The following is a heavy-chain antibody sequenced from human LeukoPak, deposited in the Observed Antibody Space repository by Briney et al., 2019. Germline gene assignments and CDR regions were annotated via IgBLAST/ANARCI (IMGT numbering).Heavy chain of an antibody. Sequence: SGGSLRLSCAASGFTFSSYDVHWVRQAPGKGLEWVAFIRYDGSNKYYADSVKGRFTISRDNSKNTLYLQMNSLRAEDTAVYYCAKDQTDFWSGSDYWGQGTLVTVSS. J-gene: IGHJ4*02. D-gene: IGHD3-3*01. CDR1: GFTFSSYD. V-gene: IGHV3-30*02. CDR3: AKDQTDFWSGSDY. CDR2: IRYDGSNK.